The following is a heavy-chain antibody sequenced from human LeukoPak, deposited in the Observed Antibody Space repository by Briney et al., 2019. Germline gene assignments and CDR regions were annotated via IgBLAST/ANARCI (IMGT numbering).Heavy chain of an antibody. CDR3: ARDRIRSCSSTSCSDAFDI. D-gene: IGHD2-2*01. CDR2: ISAYNGNT. V-gene: IGHV1-18*01. J-gene: IGHJ3*02. CDR1: GYTFTSYG. Sequence: ASVKVSCKASGYTFTSYGISWVRQAPGQGLEWMGWISAYNGNTNYAQKLQGRVTMTTDTSISTAYMELSRLRSDDTAVYYCARDRIRSCSSTSCSDAFDIWGQGTMVTVSS.